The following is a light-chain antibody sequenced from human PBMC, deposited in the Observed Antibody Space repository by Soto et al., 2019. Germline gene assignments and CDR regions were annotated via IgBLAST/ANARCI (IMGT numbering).Light chain of an antibody. CDR2: HVT. J-gene: IGLJ3*02. Sequence: QSVLTQPVSVSGSPGQSITISCTGSNNDVGGYNYVSWYQQHPGKVPKLLIYHVTNRPSGISDRFSGSGSGTDFTLKISRVEAEDVGVYYCMQALQTPQTFGQGTK. CDR1: NNDVGGYNY. V-gene: IGLV2-14*01. CDR3: MQALQTPQT.